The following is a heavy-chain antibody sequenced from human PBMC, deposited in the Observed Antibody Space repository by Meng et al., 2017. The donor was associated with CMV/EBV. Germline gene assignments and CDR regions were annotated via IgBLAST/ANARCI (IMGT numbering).Heavy chain of an antibody. CDR3: ARLSGGYDEDYYFDY. V-gene: IGHV5-51*01. CDR1: GYSFTSYW. CDR2: IYPGDSDT. D-gene: IGHD5-12*01. Sequence: GGSLRLSCKGSGYSFTSYWIGWVRQVPGKGLEWMGIIYPGDSDTRYSPSFQGQVTISADKSISTAYLQWSSLKASDTAMYYCARLSGGYDEDYYFDYWGQGTLVTVSS. J-gene: IGHJ4*02.